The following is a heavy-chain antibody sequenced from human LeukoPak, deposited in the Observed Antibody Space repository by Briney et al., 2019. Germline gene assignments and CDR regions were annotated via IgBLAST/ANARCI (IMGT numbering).Heavy chain of an antibody. CDR1: GFTFSTYV. CDR2: ISSNGDNT. CDR3: VRGTGY. Sequence: SGGSLILSCSVSGFTFSTYVMHWVRQAPGKGLEYVSAISSNGDNTYYADSVKGRFTISRDNSKNTLYLQMSSLRADDTAVYYCVRGTGYWGQGTLVTVSS. J-gene: IGHJ4*02. V-gene: IGHV3-64D*06.